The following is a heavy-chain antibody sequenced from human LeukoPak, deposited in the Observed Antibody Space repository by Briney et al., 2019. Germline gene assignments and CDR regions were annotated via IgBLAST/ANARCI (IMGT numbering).Heavy chain of an antibody. Sequence: SVKVSCKASGGTFSSYTISWVRQAPGQGLEWMGRIIPIFGTANYAQKFQGRVTITTDESTSTAYMELSSLGSEDTAVYYCARGLYYDFWSGYYPGGLDYWGQGTLVTVSS. V-gene: IGHV1-69*05. CDR2: IIPIFGTA. CDR1: GGTFSSYT. CDR3: ARGLYYDFWSGYYPGGLDY. J-gene: IGHJ4*02. D-gene: IGHD3-3*01.